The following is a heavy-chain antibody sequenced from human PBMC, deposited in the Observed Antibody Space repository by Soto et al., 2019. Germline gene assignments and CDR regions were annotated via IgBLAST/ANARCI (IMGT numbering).Heavy chain of an antibody. J-gene: IGHJ5*02. D-gene: IGHD3-3*01. V-gene: IGHV4-59*12. CDR2: IYYSGST. CDR1: GGSISSYY. Sequence: SETLSLTCTVSGGSISSYYWSWIRQPPGKGLEWIGYIYYSGSTNYNPSLKSRVTISLDTSMNYFSLRLSSVTAADTAVYYCARGQRFSDWFDPWGQGTLVTVSS. CDR3: ARGQRFSDWFDP.